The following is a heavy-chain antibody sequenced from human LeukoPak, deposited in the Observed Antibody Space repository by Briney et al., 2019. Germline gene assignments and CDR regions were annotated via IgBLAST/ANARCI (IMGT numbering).Heavy chain of an antibody. CDR3: ASRSGSFSDALDI. V-gene: IGHV4-59*08. Sequence: SETLSLTCAVYGGPISGYYWGWIRQPPGKGLEWIGYINYSESTKYNPSLKSRVTMSVDTSKNQFSLKLSSVTAADTAVYYCASRSGSFSDALDIWGEGTLVTVSS. D-gene: IGHD3-10*01. J-gene: IGHJ3*02. CDR1: GGPISGYY. CDR2: INYSEST.